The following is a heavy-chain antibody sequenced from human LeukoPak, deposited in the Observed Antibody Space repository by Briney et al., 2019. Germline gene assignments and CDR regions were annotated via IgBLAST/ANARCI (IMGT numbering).Heavy chain of an antibody. V-gene: IGHV3-33*08. Sequence: PGGSLRLSCAASGFTFSSYGMHWVRQAPGKGLEWVAVIWYDGSNKYYGDSVKGRFTISRDNSKNTLYLQMNSLRAEDTAVYYCARVVYGDYGMDYWGQGTLVTVSS. CDR1: GFTFSSYG. J-gene: IGHJ4*02. CDR2: IWYDGSNK. D-gene: IGHD4-17*01. CDR3: ARVVYGDYGMDY.